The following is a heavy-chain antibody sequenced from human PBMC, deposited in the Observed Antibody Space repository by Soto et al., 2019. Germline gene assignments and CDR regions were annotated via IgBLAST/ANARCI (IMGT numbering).Heavy chain of an antibody. CDR1: GGSISSGGYS. D-gene: IGHD5-12*01. CDR3: ARDLRLGGYDRSYGMDV. CDR2: IYHSGST. Sequence: SETLSLTCAVSGGSISSGGYSWSWIRQPPGKGLEWIGYIYHSGSTYYNPSLKSRVTISVDRSKNQFSLKLSSVTAADTAVYYCARDLRLGGYDRSYGMDVWGQGTTVTVSS. V-gene: IGHV4-30-2*01. J-gene: IGHJ6*02.